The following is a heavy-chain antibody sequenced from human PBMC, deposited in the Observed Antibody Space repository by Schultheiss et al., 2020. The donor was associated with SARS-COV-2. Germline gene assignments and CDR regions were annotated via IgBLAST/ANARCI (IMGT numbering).Heavy chain of an antibody. Sequence: GGSLRLSCAASGFTFSSYGMHWVRQAPGKGLEWVAVISYDGSNKYYGDSVKGRFTISRDNAKNTLYLQMNSLRAEDTAVYYCSASNWFDPWGQGTLVTVSS. CDR2: ISYDGSNK. V-gene: IGHV3-33*05. J-gene: IGHJ5*02. CDR3: SASNWFDP. CDR1: GFTFSSYG.